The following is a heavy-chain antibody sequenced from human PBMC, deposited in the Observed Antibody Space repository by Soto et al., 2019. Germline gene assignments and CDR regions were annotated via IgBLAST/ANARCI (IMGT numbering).Heavy chain of an antibody. CDR1: GGSISSGDYY. D-gene: IGHD2-8*01. V-gene: IGHV4-30-4*01. CDR3: ARAYFCTNGVCYHAFDI. CDR2: IYYSGST. J-gene: IGHJ3*02. Sequence: QVQLQESGPGLVKPSQTLSLTCTVSGGSISSGDYYWSWIRQPPGKGLEWIGYIYYSGSTYYNPSLKSRVTISVDTCKNQFSLKLSSVTAADTAVYYCARAYFCTNGVCYHAFDIWGQGTMVTVSS.